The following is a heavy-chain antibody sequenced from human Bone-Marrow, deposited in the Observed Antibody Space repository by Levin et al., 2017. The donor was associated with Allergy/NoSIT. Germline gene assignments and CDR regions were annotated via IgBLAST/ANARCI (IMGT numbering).Heavy chain of an antibody. CDR2: ISSNSTHT. J-gene: IGHJ6*02. D-gene: IGHD1-20*01. CDR1: GFKFSGYR. CDR3: ARDPLVSISGEYYYYGMDV. Sequence: SCTASGFKFSGYRMNWVRQAPGKGLEWISSISSNSTHTYYADSVKGRFSTSRDNAKNSLYLQLDSLRVEDTAVYYCARDPLVSISGEYYYYGMDVWGQGTTVTVSS. V-gene: IGHV3-21*01.